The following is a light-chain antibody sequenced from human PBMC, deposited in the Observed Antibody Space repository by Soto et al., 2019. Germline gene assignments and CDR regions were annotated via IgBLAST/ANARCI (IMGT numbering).Light chain of an antibody. V-gene: IGLV8-61*01. J-gene: IGLJ1*01. CDR3: VLYVGSGISV. CDR2: STN. Sequence: QAVVTQAPSFSVSPGGTVTLTCGLSSGSVSTAYYPSWYQQTPGQAPRTLIFSTNTRSSGVPDRFSGSILGNKAALTITGAQADDESDYYCVLYVGSGISVFGTGTKLTVL. CDR1: SGSVSTAYY.